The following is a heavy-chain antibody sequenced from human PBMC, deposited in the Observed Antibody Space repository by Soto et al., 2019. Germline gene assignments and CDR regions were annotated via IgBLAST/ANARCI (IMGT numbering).Heavy chain of an antibody. CDR1: GYTFTGYY. Sequence: QVQLVQSGAEVKKPGASVKVSCKASGYTFTGYYMHWVRQAPGQGLEWMGWINPNSGGTSYAQKFQGWVTMTRDTSIRTAYRDLGRGRSDAPAVYNCAREGGDYDILTGQRYFQHWGQGTLVTVSS. V-gene: IGHV1-2*04. CDR2: INPNSGGT. J-gene: IGHJ1*01. CDR3: AREGGDYDILTGQRYFQH. D-gene: IGHD3-9*01.